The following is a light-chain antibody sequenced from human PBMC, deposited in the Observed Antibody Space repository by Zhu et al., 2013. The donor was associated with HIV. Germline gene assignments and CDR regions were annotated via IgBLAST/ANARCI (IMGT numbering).Light chain of an antibody. V-gene: IGKV3-20*01. CDR2: GAS. J-gene: IGKJ1*01. Sequence: DIVLTQSPGTLSVSPGERATLSCRASRSVSNTYLAWYQQMPGQPPRLLIYGASKRATGIPDRFSGSGSGTDFTLTISGLEPEDIGMYFCQRFGSSVTWTFGQGTNLEIK. CDR1: RSVSNTY. CDR3: QRFGSSVTWT.